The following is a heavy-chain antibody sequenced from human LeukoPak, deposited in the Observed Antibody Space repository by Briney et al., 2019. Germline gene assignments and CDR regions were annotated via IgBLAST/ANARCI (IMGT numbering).Heavy chain of an antibody. CDR1: GDTVSCNSGA. V-gene: IGHV6-1*01. CDR3: ARALERYYFDF. D-gene: IGHD1-1*01. J-gene: IGHJ4*02. Sequence: SQTLSLTCAISGDTVSCNSGAWIWIRQSPSRGLEWLGRTYYMSKWFHEYAVSVKGRIIISPDTANNQFSLHLSSVTADDTGVYYCARALERYYFDFWGQGTLVTVSS. CDR2: TYYMSKWFH.